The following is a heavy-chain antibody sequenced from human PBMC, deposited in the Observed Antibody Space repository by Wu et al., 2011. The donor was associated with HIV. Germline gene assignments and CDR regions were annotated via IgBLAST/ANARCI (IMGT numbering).Heavy chain of an antibody. Sequence: EVKKPGASVKVSCKASGYTFTGYYMHWVRQATGQGLEWMGWINPNSGGTNYAQKFQGRVTMTRDTSISTAYMELSRLRSDDTAVYYCARPYCSGGNCLGFDYWGQGTLVTVSS. J-gene: IGHJ4*02. D-gene: IGHD2-15*01. CDR3: ARPYCSGGNCLGFDY. CDR1: GYTFTGYY. CDR2: INPNSGGT. V-gene: IGHV1-2*02.